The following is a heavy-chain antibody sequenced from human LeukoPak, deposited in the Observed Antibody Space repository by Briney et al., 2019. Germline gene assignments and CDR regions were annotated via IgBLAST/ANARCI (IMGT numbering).Heavy chain of an antibody. V-gene: IGHV3-7*03. J-gene: IGHJ6*02. Sequence: GGSLRLSCAASGFTFSNYWMTWFRQAPGKGLEWVANINRDGSERYYVDSVKGRFTISRDDAKSSLYLQMNSLRAEDTAVYYCARRNAMDVWGQGTTVIVFS. CDR3: ARRNAMDV. CDR1: GFTFSNYW. CDR2: INRDGSER.